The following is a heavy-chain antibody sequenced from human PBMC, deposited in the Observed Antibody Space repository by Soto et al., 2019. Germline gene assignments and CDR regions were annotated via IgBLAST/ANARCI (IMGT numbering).Heavy chain of an antibody. CDR2: IWYDGSNK. J-gene: IGHJ2*01. V-gene: IGHV3-33*06. Sequence: QVQLVESGGGVVQPGRSLRLSCAASGFTFRNYGMHWVREAAGKGLEWVAVIWYDGSNKYYADSVKSRFTISRDNSKNTLHLQMNSLRAEDTALYYCTKDVSSIYFYLWGRVDLLTVSS. CDR3: TKDVSSIYFYL. CDR1: GFTFRNYG.